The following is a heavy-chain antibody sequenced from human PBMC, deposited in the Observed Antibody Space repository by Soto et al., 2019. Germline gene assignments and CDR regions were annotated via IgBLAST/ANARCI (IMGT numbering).Heavy chain of an antibody. D-gene: IGHD1-26*01. J-gene: IGHJ4*02. Sequence: EVQLLESGGGLVQPGGSLRLSCAASGFTFSSYAMNWVRQAPGQGLEWVSTVSDSGGSTYYADSVQGRFIISRDNSKNTLFLHMNSLGAEDTAIYYCARTIVGGVVHAFDFWGQGTLVTVSS. CDR3: ARTIVGGVVHAFDF. V-gene: IGHV3-23*01. CDR1: GFTFSSYA. CDR2: VSDSGGST.